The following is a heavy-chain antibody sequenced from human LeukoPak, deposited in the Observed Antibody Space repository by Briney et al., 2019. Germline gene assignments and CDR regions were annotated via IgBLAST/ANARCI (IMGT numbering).Heavy chain of an antibody. D-gene: IGHD3-10*01. J-gene: IGHJ6*03. CDR3: ARSKPLLWFGELFPYYYYMDV. CDR1: GGSISSSNW. CDR2: IYHSGST. V-gene: IGHV4-4*02. Sequence: SETLSLTCAVSGGSISSSNWWSWVRQPPGKGLEWIGEIYHSGSTNYNPSLKSRVTISVDKSKNQFSLKLSSVTAADTAVYYCARSKPLLWFGELFPYYYYMDVWGKGTTVTISS.